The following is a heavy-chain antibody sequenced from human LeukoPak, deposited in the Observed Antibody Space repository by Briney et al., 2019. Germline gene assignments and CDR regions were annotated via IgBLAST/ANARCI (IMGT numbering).Heavy chain of an antibody. D-gene: IGHD2-2*01. Sequence: SGGSLRLSCAASGFTFSSYSMNWVRQAPGKGLEWVSSISSSSSYIYYADSVKGRFTISRDDAKNSLYLQMNSLRAEDTAVYYCARDSHIVVVPAAVQGWFDPWGQGTLVTVSS. CDR3: ARDSHIVVVPAAVQGWFDP. CDR1: GFTFSSYS. CDR2: ISSSSSYI. J-gene: IGHJ5*02. V-gene: IGHV3-21*01.